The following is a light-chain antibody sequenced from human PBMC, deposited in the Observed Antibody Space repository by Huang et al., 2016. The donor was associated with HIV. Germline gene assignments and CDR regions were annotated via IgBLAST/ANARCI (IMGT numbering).Light chain of an antibody. J-gene: IGKJ3*01. CDR2: GAS. CDR3: QQYNNWPRT. Sequence: EIVMTQSPATLSGSPGERAALPCRASQPGDSDLAWYQQKPGQAPRLLVYGASTRATGIPARFSGSGSGTEFTLTISSLQSEDFAVYYCQQYNNWPRTFGPGTKVDIK. CDR1: QPGDSD. V-gene: IGKV3-15*01.